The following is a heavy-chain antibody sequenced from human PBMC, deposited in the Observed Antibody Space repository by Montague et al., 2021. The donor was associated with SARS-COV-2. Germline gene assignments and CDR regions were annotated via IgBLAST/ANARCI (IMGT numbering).Heavy chain of an antibody. D-gene: IGHD6-13*01. CDR1: GGSINYYY. J-gene: IGHJ4*02. CDR3: ARGDHSTTDSWYCFDS. Sequence: SETLSLTCTVSGGSINYYYWHWLRQSAGKGLEWIGRIYSSGNTNSNPSLESRVIMSVDSSQNQFSLKLNSVTAADTAVYYCARGDHSTTDSWYCFDSWGQGALVTVSS. CDR2: IYSSGNT. V-gene: IGHV4-4*07.